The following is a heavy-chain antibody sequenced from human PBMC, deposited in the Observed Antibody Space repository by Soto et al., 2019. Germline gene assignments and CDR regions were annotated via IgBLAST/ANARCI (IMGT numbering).Heavy chain of an antibody. CDR3: TKDTFGGRDS. CDR1: GITLSTYW. D-gene: IGHD2-15*01. CDR2: INPESTTL. V-gene: IGHV3-74*01. J-gene: IGHJ4*02. Sequence: EAQLEESGGGLVQPGGSLRLSCTASGITLSTYWMHWVRQAPGKGLVWVSRINPESTTLTYADSVTGRFTISRDNAKNTLYLQMNGLSAEDTAVYYCTKDTFGGRDSWGPGTLVTASS.